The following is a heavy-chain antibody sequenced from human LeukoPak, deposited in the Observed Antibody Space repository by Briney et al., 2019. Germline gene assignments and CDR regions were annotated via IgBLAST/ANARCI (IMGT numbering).Heavy chain of an antibody. D-gene: IGHD4-17*01. CDR2: ISGGGTTI. J-gene: IGHJ4*02. CDR1: GFTFSSYW. V-gene: IGHV3-48*04. Sequence: GGSLRLSCAASGFTFSSYWMSWVRQAPGKGLEWVSYISGGGTTIYYADSVKGRFTISRDNAKNSLYLQMNSLRAEDTAVYYCARVRGALDYWGQGALVTVSS. CDR3: ARVRGALDY.